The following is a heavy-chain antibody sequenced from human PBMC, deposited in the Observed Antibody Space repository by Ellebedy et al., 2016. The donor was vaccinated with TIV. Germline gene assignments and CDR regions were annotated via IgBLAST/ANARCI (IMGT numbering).Heavy chain of an antibody. D-gene: IGHD3-10*01. CDR1: GFTVSSNY. CDR2: IYSSGNT. V-gene: IGHV3-66*03. J-gene: IGHJ3*01. Sequence: GESLKISCAVSGFTVSSNYMSWVRQAPGKGLEWVSIIYSSGNTYYADSVKGRFTISRDNSKNTLYLQMNSLRAEDTAVYYCASHYGSGSYYSEFRGMDVWGQGTMVTVSS. CDR3: ASHYGSGSYYSEFRGMDV.